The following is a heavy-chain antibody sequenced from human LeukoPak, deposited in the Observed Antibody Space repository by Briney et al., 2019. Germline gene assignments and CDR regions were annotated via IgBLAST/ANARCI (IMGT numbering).Heavy chain of an antibody. Sequence: ASVKVSCKASGYTFTSYDINWVRQATGQGLEWMGWMNPNSGNTGYAQKFQGRVTMTRNTSISTAYMELSSLRSEDTAVYYCAADRAAAGTLELDYWGQGTLVTVCS. CDR3: AADRAAAGTLELDY. CDR1: GYTFTSYD. D-gene: IGHD6-13*01. J-gene: IGHJ4*02. V-gene: IGHV1-8*01. CDR2: MNPNSGNT.